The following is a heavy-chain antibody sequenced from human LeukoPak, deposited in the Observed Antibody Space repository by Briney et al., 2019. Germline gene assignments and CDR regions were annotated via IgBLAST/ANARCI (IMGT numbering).Heavy chain of an antibody. CDR2: IHYNGNT. J-gene: IGHJ5*02. V-gene: IGHV4-39*01. CDR1: GGFIGRIDSY. D-gene: IGHD5/OR15-5a*01. CDR3: ARRQTVSSAGRFDP. Sequence: SETLSLTCTVSGGFIGRIDSYWGWIRQPPGRRPEWIASIHYNGNTYYSPSLQRRVTISMDTSKNQVSLKLTSVTATDTSVYYCARRQTVSSAGRFDPWGQGILVTVSS.